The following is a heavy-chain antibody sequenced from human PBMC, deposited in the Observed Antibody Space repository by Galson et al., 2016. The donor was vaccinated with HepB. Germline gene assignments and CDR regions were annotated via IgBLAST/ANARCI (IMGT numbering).Heavy chain of an antibody. V-gene: IGHV3-30*03. CDR2: ISYDGSNK. J-gene: IGHJ3*02. CDR3: ARATHTITYYYDSSGYKVDAFDI. CDR1: GFSFSICG. Sequence: SLRLSCAASGFSFSICGMHWVRQAPGKGLEWAAVISYDGSNKYYADSVKGRFTISRDNSKNTLYLQMNSLKAEDTAVYYCARATHTITYYYDSSGYKVDAFDIWGQGTMVTVSS. D-gene: IGHD3-22*01.